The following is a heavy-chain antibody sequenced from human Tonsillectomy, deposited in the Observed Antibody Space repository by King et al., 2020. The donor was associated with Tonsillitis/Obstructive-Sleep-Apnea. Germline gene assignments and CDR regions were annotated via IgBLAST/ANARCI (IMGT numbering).Heavy chain of an antibody. D-gene: IGHD4-17*01. CDR2: ISVRKGNT. V-gene: IGHV1-18*01. CDR3: ARVPDGDYDFDY. Sequence: QLVQSGGEVREPGASVRVSCKASGYTFPSYGISWVRQAPGQGLEWMGWISVRKGNTNYAQKFQGRVTMTTDTSTSTAYMELRSLRSDDTAVYYCARVPDGDYDFDYWGQGTLVTVSS. J-gene: IGHJ4*02. CDR1: GYTFPSYG.